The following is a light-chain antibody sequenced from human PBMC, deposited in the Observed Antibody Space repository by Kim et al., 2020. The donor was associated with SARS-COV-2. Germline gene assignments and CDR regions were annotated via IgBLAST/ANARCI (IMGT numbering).Light chain of an antibody. V-gene: IGKV3-20*01. CDR1: QHVSSSD. CDR3: QQYRSFTWA. Sequence: SPGEEGAHSGSGRQHVSSSDLAWYQQKPGQAPKLLIYDATSMATGIPDRFSGSESGAEFTLTISRLEPEDFAVYYCQQYRSFTWAFGQGTKVDIK. CDR2: DAT. J-gene: IGKJ1*01.